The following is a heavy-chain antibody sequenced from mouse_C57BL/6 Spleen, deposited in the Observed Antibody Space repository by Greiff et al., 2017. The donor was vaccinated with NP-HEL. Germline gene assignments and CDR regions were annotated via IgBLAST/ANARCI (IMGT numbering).Heavy chain of an antibody. CDR3: VRHGMDY. J-gene: IGHJ4*01. V-gene: IGHV10-1*01. CDR1: GFSFNTYA. Sequence: EVMLVESGGGLVQPKGSLKLSCAASGFSFNTYAMNWVRQAPGKGLEWVARIRSKSNNYATYYADSVKDRFTISRDDSDSMLYLQMNNLKTEDTAMYYCVRHGMDYWGQGTSVTVSS. CDR2: IRSKSNNYAT.